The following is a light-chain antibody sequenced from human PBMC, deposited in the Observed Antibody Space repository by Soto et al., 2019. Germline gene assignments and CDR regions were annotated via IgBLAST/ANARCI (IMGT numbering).Light chain of an antibody. CDR2: GAS. V-gene: IGKV3-20*01. Sequence: IGLTQSPGTLSLSPGERATLSCRASQSVSSNYLAWYQQKPGQAPRLLIYGASSRATGIPDRFSGSGSGTDFTLTISSLEPEDFAVYYCQQRASGDTFGQGTRLEV. CDR1: QSVSSNY. J-gene: IGKJ5*01. CDR3: QQRASGDT.